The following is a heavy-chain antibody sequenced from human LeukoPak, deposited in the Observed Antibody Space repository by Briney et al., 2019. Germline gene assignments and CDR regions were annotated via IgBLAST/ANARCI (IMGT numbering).Heavy chain of an antibody. V-gene: IGHV4-59*08. CDR2: IYYSGST. D-gene: IGHD6-19*01. CDR3: ARSGIAVAGTNWFDP. J-gene: IGHJ5*02. CDR1: GGSISSYY. Sequence: PSETLSLTCTVSGGSISSYYWSWIRQPPGKGLEWIGCIYYSGSTNYNPSLKSRVTISVDTSKNQFSLKLSSVTAADTAVYYCARSGIAVAGTNWFDPWGQGTLVTVSS.